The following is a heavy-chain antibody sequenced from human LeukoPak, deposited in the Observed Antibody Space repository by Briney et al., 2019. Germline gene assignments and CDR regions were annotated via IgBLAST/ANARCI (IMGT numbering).Heavy chain of an antibody. Sequence: ASVKVSCKASGDTFTGYYMHWVRQAPGQGLEWMGRINPNSGGTNYAQKFQGRVTMTRDTSISTAYMELSRLRSDDTAVYYCARDPVSVTDAFDIWGQGTMVTVSS. CDR2: INPNSGGT. V-gene: IGHV1-2*06. CDR3: ARDPVSVTDAFDI. J-gene: IGHJ3*02. D-gene: IGHD4-17*01. CDR1: GDTFTGYY.